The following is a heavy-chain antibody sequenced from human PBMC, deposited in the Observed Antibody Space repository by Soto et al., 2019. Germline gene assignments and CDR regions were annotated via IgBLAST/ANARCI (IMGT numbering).Heavy chain of an antibody. Sequence: GGSLRLSCATSGFTFSSYPIHWVRQAPGKGPVWVSRITEDGSGTTYADSVKGRSTVTRDNAKNTMYLQMSGLGAEDTAVYHCVRGTNGWRGMDYWGQGTLVTVSS. CDR1: GFTFSSYP. V-gene: IGHV3-74*01. D-gene: IGHD2-8*01. J-gene: IGHJ4*02. CDR3: VRGTNGWRGMDY. CDR2: ITEDGSGT.